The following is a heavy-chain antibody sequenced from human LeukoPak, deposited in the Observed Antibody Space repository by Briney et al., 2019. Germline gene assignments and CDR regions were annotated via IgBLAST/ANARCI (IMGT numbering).Heavy chain of an antibody. Sequence: GGSLRLSCAASGFTFSDHYMDWVRQAPGKGLEWVGRIKNKANGYSTQYAASVQGRFTISRDDSENSLYLQLNSLQTDDTAVYYCTRVHLGPSTRLFDYWGQGTLVPVSS. D-gene: IGHD1-26*01. V-gene: IGHV3-72*01. CDR2: IKNKANGYST. J-gene: IGHJ4*02. CDR3: TRVHLGPSTRLFDY. CDR1: GFTFSDHY.